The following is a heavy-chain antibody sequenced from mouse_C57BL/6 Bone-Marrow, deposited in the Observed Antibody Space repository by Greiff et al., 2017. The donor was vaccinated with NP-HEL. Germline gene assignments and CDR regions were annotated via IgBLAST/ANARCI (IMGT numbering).Heavy chain of an antibody. Sequence: EVQRVESGGGLVQPGGSMKLSCAASGFTFSDAWMDWVRQSPEKGLEWVAEIRNKANNHATYYAESVKGRFTISRDDSKSSVYLQMNSLRAEDTGIYYCTAWDYDAHDYWGQGTTLTVSS. V-gene: IGHV6-6*01. CDR3: TAWDYDAHDY. CDR2: IRNKANNHAT. J-gene: IGHJ2*01. CDR1: GFTFSDAW. D-gene: IGHD2-4*01.